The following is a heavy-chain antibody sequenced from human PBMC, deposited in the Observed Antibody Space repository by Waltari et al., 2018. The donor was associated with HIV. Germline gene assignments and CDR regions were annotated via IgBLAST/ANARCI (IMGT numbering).Heavy chain of an antibody. V-gene: IGHV1-24*01. D-gene: IGHD3-10*01. CDR3: ATDFSGMVRAYSYYSLDV. J-gene: IGHJ6*02. Sequence: QVQLVQSGAEVKKPGASVKVSCKVSGHTLSELSMHWVRQVPGKGLEWMGKFEPEDDETIYAQKCQVRVTMTEDTSSDTAYMELSSLTSVDTAVYYCATDFSGMVRAYSYYSLDVWGQGTTVTVSS. CDR1: GHTLSELS. CDR2: FEPEDDET.